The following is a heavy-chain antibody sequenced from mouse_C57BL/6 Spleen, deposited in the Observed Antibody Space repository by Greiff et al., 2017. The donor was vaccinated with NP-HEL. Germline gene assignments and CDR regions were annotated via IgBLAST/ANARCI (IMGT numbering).Heavy chain of an antibody. CDR3: ARQDTTVFDY. CDR1: GFTFSSYG. D-gene: IGHD1-1*01. V-gene: IGHV5-6*01. CDR2: ISSGGSYT. J-gene: IGHJ2*01. Sequence: EVNVVESGGDLVKPGGSLKLSCAASGFTFSSYGMSWVRQTPDKRLEWVATISSGGSYTYYPDSVKGRFTISRDNAKNTLYLQMSSLKSEDTAMYYCARQDTTVFDYWGQGTTLTVSS.